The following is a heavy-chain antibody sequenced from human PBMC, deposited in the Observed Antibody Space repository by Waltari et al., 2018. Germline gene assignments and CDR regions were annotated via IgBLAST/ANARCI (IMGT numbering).Heavy chain of an antibody. CDR2: VNPSSGAT. Sequence: QVQLVQSGAEVKKPGASVKVSCKSSGYSFPDYYINWVRQAPGQGLEWMGWVNPSSGATTYAQKFQARVTMTRDRATNTAYMDLRGLTPDDTAVYFCARNKGKTISTRRAFRLDPWGQGTLVTVSS. D-gene: IGHD1-1*01. CDR3: ARNKGKTISTRRAFRLDP. CDR1: GYSFPDYY. V-gene: IGHV1-2*02. J-gene: IGHJ5*02.